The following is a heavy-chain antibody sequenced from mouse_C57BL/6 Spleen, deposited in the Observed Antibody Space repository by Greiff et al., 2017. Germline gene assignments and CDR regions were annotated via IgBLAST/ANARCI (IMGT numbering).Heavy chain of an antibody. CDR3: AREGRRGYFDV. Sequence: VQLQQPGAELVRPGSSVKLSCKASGYTFTSYWMHWVKQRPIQGLEWIGNIDPSDSETHYNQKFKDKATLTVDKSSSTAYMQLSSLTSEDSAVYYCAREGRRGYFDVWGTGTTVTVSS. J-gene: IGHJ1*03. CDR2: IDPSDSET. V-gene: IGHV1-52*01. CDR1: GYTFTSYW.